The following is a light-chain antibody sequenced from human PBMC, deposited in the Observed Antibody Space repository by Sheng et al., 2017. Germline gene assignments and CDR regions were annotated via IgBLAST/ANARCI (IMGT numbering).Light chain of an antibody. Sequence: QSALAQPASVSGSPGQSITISCTGTSSDVGGYNYVSWYQQHPGKAPKLMIYDVINRPSGVSNRFSGSKSGNTASLTISGLQAEDEADYYCCSYASSVSYVFGTGTKVTVL. CDR3: CSYASSVSYV. V-gene: IGLV2-14*01. CDR1: SSDVGGYNY. CDR2: DVI. J-gene: IGLJ1*01.